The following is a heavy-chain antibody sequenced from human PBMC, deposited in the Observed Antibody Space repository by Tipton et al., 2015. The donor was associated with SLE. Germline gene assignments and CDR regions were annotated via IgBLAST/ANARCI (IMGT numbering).Heavy chain of an antibody. Sequence: TLYLTCTVSGGSISSYYWSWIRQPPGKGLEWIWYIYYSGSTNYNPSLKSRVTISVDTSKNQFSLKLSSVTAADTAVYYCARMNSAFDIWGQGTMVTVSS. CDR2: IYYSGST. CDR3: ARMNSAFDI. J-gene: IGHJ3*02. CDR1: GGSISSYY. V-gene: IGHV4-59*01.